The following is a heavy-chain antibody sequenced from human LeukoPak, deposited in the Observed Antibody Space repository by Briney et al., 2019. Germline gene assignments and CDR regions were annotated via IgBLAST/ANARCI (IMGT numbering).Heavy chain of an antibody. D-gene: IGHD3-16*01. CDR1: GFVFRSYS. J-gene: IGHJ4*02. CDR2: IGTSSSTQ. CDR3: ARDQGGVGY. V-gene: IGHV3-48*01. Sequence: GGSLRLSCAASGFVFRSYSMNWVRQAPGKGLEWIANIGTSSSTQYYADSVKGRFTISRDNGKNSVSLQMNSLRAEDTAVYYCARDQGGVGYWGQGTLVTVSS.